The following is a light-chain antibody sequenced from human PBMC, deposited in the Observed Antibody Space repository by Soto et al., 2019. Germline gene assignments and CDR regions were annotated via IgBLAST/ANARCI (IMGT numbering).Light chain of an antibody. V-gene: IGKV3-11*01. CDR1: QSVSSY. CDR3: QQRSNWPLT. J-gene: IGKJ4*02. Sequence: EIVLTQSPATLSLSPGERATHSCRASQSVSSYLAWYQQKPGQAPRLLIYDASNRATGIPARFSGSGSGTDFALTISSLEPEDFAVYYCQQRSNWPLTFGGGTKVDNK. CDR2: DAS.